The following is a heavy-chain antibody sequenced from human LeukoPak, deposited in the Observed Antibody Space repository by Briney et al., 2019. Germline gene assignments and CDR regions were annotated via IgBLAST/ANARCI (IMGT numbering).Heavy chain of an antibody. J-gene: IGHJ4*02. CDR3: ARGRSYYDSSGYYDY. CDR1: GYTFTGYY. Sequence: ASVKVSCKASGYTFTGYYMHWVRQAPGQGLEWMGWINPNSSGTNYAQKFQGRVTMTRDTSISTAYMELSRLRSDDTAVYYCARGRSYYDSSGYYDYWGQGTLVTVSS. CDR2: INPNSSGT. V-gene: IGHV1-2*02. D-gene: IGHD3-22*01.